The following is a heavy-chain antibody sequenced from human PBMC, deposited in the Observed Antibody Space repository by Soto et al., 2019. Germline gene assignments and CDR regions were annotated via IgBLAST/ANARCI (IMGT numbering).Heavy chain of an antibody. V-gene: IGHV3-33*01. D-gene: IGHD6-13*01. CDR3: ARDRLAAADLDGMDV. J-gene: IGHJ6*02. CDR2: IWYDGSNK. Sequence: GGSLRLSCAASGFTFSSYGMHWVRQASGKGLEWVAVIWYDGSNKYYADSVKGRFTISRDNSKNTLYLQVNSLRAEDTAVYYCARDRLAAADLDGMDVWGQGTTVTVSS. CDR1: GFTFSSYG.